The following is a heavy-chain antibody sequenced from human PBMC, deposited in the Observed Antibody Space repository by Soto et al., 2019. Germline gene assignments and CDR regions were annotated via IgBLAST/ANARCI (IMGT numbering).Heavy chain of an antibody. CDR1: GYTFTHYY. V-gene: IGHV1-46*04. J-gene: IGHJ3*01. Sequence: QVQLVQSGAEVKKPGASVRVSCKASGYTFTHYYVHWVRQAPGQGLEWMGMIYPSGGPPTYAQKLDGRVALTTATSTSTVYMELSSLRSEDTAVYYCARRSMLEWSAGFDLWGQGTLVSVSS. D-gene: IGHD3-3*01. CDR2: IYPSGGPP. CDR3: ARRSMLEWSAGFDL.